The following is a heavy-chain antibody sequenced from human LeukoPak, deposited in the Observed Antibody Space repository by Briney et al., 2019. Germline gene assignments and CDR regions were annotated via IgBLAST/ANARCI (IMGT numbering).Heavy chain of an antibody. Sequence: GSLRLSCAASGFTFSSYWMSWVRQAPGKGLEWVANIKQDGSEKYYVDSVKGRFTISRDNAKNSLYLQMKSLRAEDTAVYCCARGRGYSYGIFDYWGQGTLVTVSS. CDR3: ARGRGYSYGIFDY. CDR2: IKQDGSEK. CDR1: GFTFSSYW. V-gene: IGHV3-7*01. J-gene: IGHJ4*02. D-gene: IGHD5-18*01.